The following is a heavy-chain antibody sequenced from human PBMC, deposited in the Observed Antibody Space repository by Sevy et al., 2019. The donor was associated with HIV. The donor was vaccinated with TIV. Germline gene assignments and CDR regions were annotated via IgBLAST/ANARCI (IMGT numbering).Heavy chain of an antibody. Sequence: SXTLSLXCSVSGDXISGYYWXXIRQPPGKGLEWFXXIYXSXRTDYNPSLKSRVTISADTSKNQFSLKLNSVTAADTAVYYCARPYSXXYXXXDXXGQXTTVTVSS. V-gene: IGHV4-59*01. D-gene: IGHD6-13*01. CDR1: GDXISGYY. CDR3: ARPYSXXYXXXDX. CDR2: IYXSXRT. J-gene: IGHJ6*01.